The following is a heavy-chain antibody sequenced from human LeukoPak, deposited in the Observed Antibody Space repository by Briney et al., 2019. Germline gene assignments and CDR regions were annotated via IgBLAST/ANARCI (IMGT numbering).Heavy chain of an antibody. CDR1: GFTFSSYS. V-gene: IGHV3-21*01. Sequence: GGSLRLSCAASGFTFSSYSMNWVRQAPGKGLEWVSSVSSSSSYIYYADPVKGRFTISRDNAKNSLYLQMNSLRAEDTAVYYCARESRRVGEGDFDFWGQGTLVTVSS. CDR2: VSSSSSYI. J-gene: IGHJ4*02. CDR3: ARESRRVGEGDFDF. D-gene: IGHD1-26*01.